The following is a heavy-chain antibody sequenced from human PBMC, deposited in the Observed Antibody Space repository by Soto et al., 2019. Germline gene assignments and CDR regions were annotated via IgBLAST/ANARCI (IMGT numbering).Heavy chain of an antibody. D-gene: IGHD3-9*01. J-gene: IGHJ4*02. Sequence: GASVKVSCKASGYTFTSYGISWVRQAPGQGLEWMGWISAYNGNTKYAQKLQGRVTMTTDTSTSTAYMGLRSLRSDDTAVYYCARDLSIFLFDYWGQGTLVTVPQ. V-gene: IGHV1-18*01. CDR3: ARDLSIFLFDY. CDR1: GYTFTSYG. CDR2: ISAYNGNT.